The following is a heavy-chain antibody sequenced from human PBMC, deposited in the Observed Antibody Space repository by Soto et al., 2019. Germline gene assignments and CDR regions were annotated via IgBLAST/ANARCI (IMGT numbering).Heavy chain of an antibody. V-gene: IGHV4-39*01. D-gene: IGHD3-10*01. Sequence: SETLSLTCTVSGGSVSSSSYSWGWIRQSPGKGLEWIGSIYSSENTYYNPSLQSRVTISVDTSKNEFSLRLSSVTAADTAVYYCARRVQANGVITQDNWLAPWGQGTRVTVSS. CDR1: GGSVSSSSYS. CDR3: ARRVQANGVITQDNWLAP. CDR2: IYSSENT. J-gene: IGHJ5*02.